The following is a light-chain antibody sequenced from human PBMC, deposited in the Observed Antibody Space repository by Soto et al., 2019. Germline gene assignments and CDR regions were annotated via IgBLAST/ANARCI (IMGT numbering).Light chain of an antibody. CDR3: QQYNSDSPLT. Sequence: DIKMSQSPSIMSASVGDRVIIVCRASQSIGSWLAWYQQKPGKAPKFLIYKASSLQSGVPSRFSGSGSGTEFTLTITSLQPDDFATYYCQQYNSDSPLTFGGGTKVDIK. CDR1: QSIGSW. J-gene: IGKJ4*01. CDR2: KAS. V-gene: IGKV1-5*03.